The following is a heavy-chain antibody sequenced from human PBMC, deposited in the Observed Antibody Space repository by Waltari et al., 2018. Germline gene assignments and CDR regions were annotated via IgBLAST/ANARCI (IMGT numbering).Heavy chain of an antibody. CDR2: IKQDGREK. V-gene: IGHV3-7*04. CDR3: ARVSDYYYYYMDV. CDR1: GFTFSSYW. Sequence: EVQLVESGGGLVQPGGSLRLSCAASGFTFSSYWMSWVRQAPGKGLEWLANIKQDGREKYYVDSVKGRFTISRDNAKNSLYLQMNSLRAEDTAVYYCARVSDYYYYYMDVWGKGTTVTVSS. J-gene: IGHJ6*03.